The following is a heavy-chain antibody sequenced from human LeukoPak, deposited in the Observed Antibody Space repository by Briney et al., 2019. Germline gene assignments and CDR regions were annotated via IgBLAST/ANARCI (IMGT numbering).Heavy chain of an antibody. D-gene: IGHD6-19*01. CDR1: GFTFSSNA. V-gene: IGHV3-23*01. CDR3: ARSIAVAAHDAFDI. Sequence: GGSLRLSCAGSGFTFSSNAMSWVRQAPGKGLEWVSSISDSGDFTYYADSVKGRFTISRDNAKNSLYLQMNSLRDEDTAVYYCARSIAVAAHDAFDIWGQGTMVTVSS. CDR2: ISDSGDFT. J-gene: IGHJ3*02.